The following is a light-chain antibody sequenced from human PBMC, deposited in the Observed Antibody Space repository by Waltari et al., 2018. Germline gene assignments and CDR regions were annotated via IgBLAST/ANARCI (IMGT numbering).Light chain of an antibody. J-gene: IGLJ3*02. V-gene: IGLV3-19*01. CDR1: SLRRYY. Sequence: SSELTQDPAVSVALGQTVSITCKGDSLRRYYASWYQQRPGQDTILILSGQDNRTSRIPDLFSCSTSGNTASLTITGAQAEDEADYYCLSRDTTSTRVFGGGTRLTV. CDR3: LSRDTTSTRV. CDR2: GQD.